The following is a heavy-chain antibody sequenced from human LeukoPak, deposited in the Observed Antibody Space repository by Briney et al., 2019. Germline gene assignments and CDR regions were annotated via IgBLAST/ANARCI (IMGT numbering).Heavy chain of an antibody. J-gene: IGHJ3*02. V-gene: IGHV1-24*01. CDR1: GYTLTELS. CDR3: ATAWYSLEGDDAFDI. D-gene: IGHD5-18*01. Sequence: ASVKVSCKVSGYTLTELSMHWVRQAPGKGLEWMGGFDPEDGETIYAQKFQGSVTMTEDTSTDTAYMELSSLRSEDTPVYYCATAWYSLEGDDAFDIWGQGTMVTVSS. CDR2: FDPEDGET.